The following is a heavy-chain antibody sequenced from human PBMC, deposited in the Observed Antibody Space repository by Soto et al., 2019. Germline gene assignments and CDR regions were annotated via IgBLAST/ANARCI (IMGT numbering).Heavy chain of an antibody. D-gene: IGHD3-22*01. Sequence: SETLSLTCAVYGGSFSGYYWSWIRQPPGKGLEWIGEINHSGSTNYNPSLKSRVTISVDTSKNQFSLKLSSVTAADTAVYYCARGVSTYYYDSSGYPYYFDYWGQGTLVTVSS. CDR3: ARGVSTYYYDSSGYPYYFDY. V-gene: IGHV4-34*01. CDR1: GGSFSGYY. J-gene: IGHJ4*02. CDR2: INHSGST.